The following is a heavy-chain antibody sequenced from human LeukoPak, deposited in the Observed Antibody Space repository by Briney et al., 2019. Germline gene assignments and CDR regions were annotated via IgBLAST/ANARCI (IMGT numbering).Heavy chain of an antibody. CDR2: ISSSSSYI. Sequence: PGGSLRLSCAASGFTFSSYSMNWVRQAPGKGLEWVSSISSSSSYIDYADSVKGRFTISRDNAKNSLYLQMNSLRAEDTAVYYCARDYDILTGPDYWGQGTLVTVSS. CDR3: ARDYDILTGPDY. J-gene: IGHJ4*02. D-gene: IGHD3-9*01. CDR1: GFTFSSYS. V-gene: IGHV3-21*01.